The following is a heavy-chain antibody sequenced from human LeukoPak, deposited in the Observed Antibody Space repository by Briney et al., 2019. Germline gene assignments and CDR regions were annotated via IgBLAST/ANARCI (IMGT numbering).Heavy chain of an antibody. D-gene: IGHD1-26*01. J-gene: IGHJ4*02. CDR3: ARMSPRATKASFDY. CDR1: GGSISSYY. V-gene: IGHV4-59*01. CDR2: IYYSGST. Sequence: SETLSLTSTVSGGSISSYYWSWIRQPPGKGLEWIGYIYYSGSTNYNPSLKSRVTISVDTSKNQFSLKLSSVTAADTAVYYCARMSPRATKASFDYWGQGTLVTVSS.